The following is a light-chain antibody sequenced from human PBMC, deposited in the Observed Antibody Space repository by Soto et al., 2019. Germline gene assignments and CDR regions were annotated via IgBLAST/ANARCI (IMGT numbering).Light chain of an antibody. J-gene: IGKJ5*01. CDR2: AAS. CDR1: QSISSW. CDR3: KQANSFPHT. Sequence: EIQMSRAPSTLTSSVGAQDTITCLASQSISSWLAWYQQKPGKAPKLLIYAASSLQSGVPSRFSGSGSGTDFTLAFSSLQPEDFATYYCKQANSFPHTFGQGTRLEIK. V-gene: IGKV1-12*01.